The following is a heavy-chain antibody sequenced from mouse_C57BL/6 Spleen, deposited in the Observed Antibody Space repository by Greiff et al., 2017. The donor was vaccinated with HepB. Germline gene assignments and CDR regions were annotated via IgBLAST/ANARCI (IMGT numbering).Heavy chain of an antibody. V-gene: IGHV1-58*01. CDR1: GYTFTSYG. Sequence: VQLQQSGAELVRPGSSVKMSCKPSGYTFTSYGINWVKQRPGQGLEWIGYMYIGNGYTEYNDKFKGKATLTSDTSSSTAYMQVSSLTSEDAAIYFCASHGPFDYWGQGTTLTVSS. J-gene: IGHJ2*01. CDR3: ASHGPFDY. CDR2: MYIGNGYT.